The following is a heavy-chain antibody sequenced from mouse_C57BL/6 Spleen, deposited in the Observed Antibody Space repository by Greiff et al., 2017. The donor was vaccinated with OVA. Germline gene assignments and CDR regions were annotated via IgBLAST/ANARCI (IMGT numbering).Heavy chain of an antibody. CDR1: GYAFSSYW. D-gene: IGHD1-1*01. V-gene: IGHV1-80*01. CDR2: IYPGDGDT. Sequence: VQLQQSGAELVKPGASVKISCKASGYAFSSYWMNWVKQRPGKGLEWIGQIYPGDGDTNYNGKFKGKATLTADKSSSTAYMQLSSLTSEDSAVYFCARGYYGSRGCDYWGQGTTLTVSS. J-gene: IGHJ2*01. CDR3: ARGYYGSRGCDY.